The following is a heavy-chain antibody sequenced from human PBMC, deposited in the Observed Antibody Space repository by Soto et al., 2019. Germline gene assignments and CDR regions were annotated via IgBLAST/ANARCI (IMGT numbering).Heavy chain of an antibody. J-gene: IGHJ4*02. CDR3: AEGDSSGWYNY. CDR1: GFTFSSYA. Sequence: QVQLVESGGGVVQPGRSLRLSCAASGFTFSSYAMHWVRQAPGKGLEWVAVISYDGTNKYYADSVKGRFTISRDNSKNTLYLQMNSLRADDTAVYYCAEGDSSGWYNYWGQGTLVTVSS. CDR2: ISYDGTNK. V-gene: IGHV3-30-3*01. D-gene: IGHD6-19*01.